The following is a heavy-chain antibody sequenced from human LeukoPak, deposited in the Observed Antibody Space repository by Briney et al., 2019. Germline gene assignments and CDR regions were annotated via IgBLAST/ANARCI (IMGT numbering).Heavy chain of an antibody. Sequence: ASVKVSCKASGHTFTSYAMHWVRQAPGQRLEWMGWINAGNGNTKYSQKFQGRVTITRDTSASTAYMELSSLRSEDTAVYYCARGTVLRYFDWLLVPLDYWGQGTLVTVSS. V-gene: IGHV1-3*01. CDR1: GHTFTSYA. CDR3: ARGTVLRYFDWLLVPLDY. D-gene: IGHD3-9*01. J-gene: IGHJ4*02. CDR2: INAGNGNT.